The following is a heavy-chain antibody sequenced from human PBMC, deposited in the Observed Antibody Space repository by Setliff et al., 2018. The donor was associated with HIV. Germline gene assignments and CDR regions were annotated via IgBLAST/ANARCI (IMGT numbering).Heavy chain of an antibody. V-gene: IGHV4-59*02. Sequence: ETLSLTCNVSGGSVSRYSWSWIRQPPGKGLEWIGHTYNSGDTDYSPSLESRVTISVDTSKNQFSLKLRSVTAADTAVYFCARALRWPAPLDHWGLGTLVTVSS. CDR3: ARALRWPAPLDH. CDR1: GGSVSRYS. J-gene: IGHJ4*02. D-gene: IGHD2-15*01. CDR2: TYNSGDT.